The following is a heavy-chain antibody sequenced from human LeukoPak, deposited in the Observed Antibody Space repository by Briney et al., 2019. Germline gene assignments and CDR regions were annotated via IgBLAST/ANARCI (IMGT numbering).Heavy chain of an antibody. Sequence: SETLSLTCTVSGGSISSGGYHWSWIRQHPGKGLEWIGYIYYSGSTYYNPSLKSRVTISVDTSKNQFSLKMTSVTAADTAVYYCAKAQAVAATHYWFDPWGQGTLVTVSS. V-gene: IGHV4-31*03. CDR2: IYYSGST. CDR1: GGSISSGGYH. J-gene: IGHJ5*02. CDR3: AKAQAVAATHYWFDP. D-gene: IGHD2-15*01.